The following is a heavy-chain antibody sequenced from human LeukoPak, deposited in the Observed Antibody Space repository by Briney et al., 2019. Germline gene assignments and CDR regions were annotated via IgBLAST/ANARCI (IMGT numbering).Heavy chain of an antibody. CDR1: GGSISSSSYY. V-gene: IGHV4-39*07. J-gene: IGHJ3*02. CDR3: ARVQGGWLNAFDI. Sequence: PSETLSLTCTVSGGSISSSSYYWGWIRQPPGKGLEWIGSIYYSGSTYYNPSLKSRVTISVDTSKNQFSLKLSSVTAADTAVYYCARVQGGWLNAFDIWGQGTMVTVSS. CDR2: IYYSGST. D-gene: IGHD3-22*01.